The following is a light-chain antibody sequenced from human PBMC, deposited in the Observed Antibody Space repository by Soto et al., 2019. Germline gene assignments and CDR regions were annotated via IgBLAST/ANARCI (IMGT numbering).Light chain of an antibody. J-gene: IGKJ3*01. CDR2: GAS. CDR1: QSVSSN. V-gene: IGKV3-15*01. CDR3: QQYNNWPPFT. Sequence: EIVMTQSPATLSVSPGERATLSCRASQSVSSNLSWYQQKPGPAPRLLIYGASTRATGIPARFSGSGSGTEFTLTISSLQSEDISVYYCQQYNNWPPFTFGPGIKVDIK.